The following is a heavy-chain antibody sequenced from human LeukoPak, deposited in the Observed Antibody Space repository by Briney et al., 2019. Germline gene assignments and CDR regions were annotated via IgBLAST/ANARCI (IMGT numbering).Heavy chain of an antibody. CDR1: GGSFSGYY. Sequence: PSETLSLTCAVYGGSFSGYYWSWIRQPPGKGLGWIGEINHSGSTNYNPSLKSRVTIPVDTSKNQFSLKLSSVAAADTAVYYCARGGYMVRGVYYFDYWGQGTLVTVSS. CDR3: ARGGYMVRGVYYFDY. V-gene: IGHV4-34*01. D-gene: IGHD3-10*01. J-gene: IGHJ4*02. CDR2: INHSGST.